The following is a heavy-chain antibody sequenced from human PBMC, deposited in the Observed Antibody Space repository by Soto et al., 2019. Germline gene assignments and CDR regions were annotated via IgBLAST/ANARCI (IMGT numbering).Heavy chain of an antibody. Sequence: VASVKVSCKASGYTFTSYGISWVRQAPGQGLEWMGWISAYNGNTNYAQKLQGRVTMTTDTSTSTAYMELSSLRSEDTAVYFCAAETGDYDSSGYSSDYWGQ. J-gene: IGHJ4*01. V-gene: IGHV1-18*01. CDR3: AAETGDYDSSGYSSDY. D-gene: IGHD3-22*01. CDR2: ISAYNGNT. CDR1: GYTFTSYG.